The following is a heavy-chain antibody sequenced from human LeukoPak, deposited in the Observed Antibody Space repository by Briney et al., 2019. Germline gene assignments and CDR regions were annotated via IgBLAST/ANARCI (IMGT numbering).Heavy chain of an antibody. Sequence: SETLSLTCTVSGGSISSYYWSWIRQPPGKGREWIGYIYYSGSTNYNPSLKSRVTISVDTSKNQFSLKLSSVTAADTAVYYCARDRGSVPNYYDSSGYRAFDIWGQGTMVTVSS. CDR3: ARDRGSVPNYYDSSGYRAFDI. V-gene: IGHV4-59*01. CDR1: GGSISSYY. CDR2: IYYSGST. J-gene: IGHJ3*02. D-gene: IGHD3-22*01.